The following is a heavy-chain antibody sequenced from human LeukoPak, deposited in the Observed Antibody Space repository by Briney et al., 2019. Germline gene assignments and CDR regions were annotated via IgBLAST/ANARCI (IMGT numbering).Heavy chain of an antibody. V-gene: IGHV4-59*01. Sequence: SETLSLTCTVSGDFITAYYWSWIRQPPRKGLEWIGYVNHTGSTNFNPSLNGRVSISRDTAKNLFSLRLRSVTAADTAVYFCARGRVSSSTWYSTYYYYFYMDVWGKGTTVTVSS. D-gene: IGHD1-1*01. J-gene: IGHJ6*03. CDR2: VNHTGST. CDR3: ARGRVSSSTWYSTYYYYFYMDV. CDR1: GDFITAYY.